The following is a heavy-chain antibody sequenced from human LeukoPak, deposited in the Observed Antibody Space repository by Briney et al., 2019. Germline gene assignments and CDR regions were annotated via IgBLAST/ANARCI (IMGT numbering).Heavy chain of an antibody. CDR3: ARVAVGAYFDY. CDR1: GGSISSYY. Sequence: SGTLSLTCTVSGGSISSYYWSWIRQPSGKGLEWIGYIYYSGSTNYNPSLKSRVTISVDTSKNQFSLKLSSVTAADTAVYYRARVAVGAYFDYWGQGTLVTVSS. V-gene: IGHV4-59*01. D-gene: IGHD1-26*01. CDR2: IYYSGST. J-gene: IGHJ4*02.